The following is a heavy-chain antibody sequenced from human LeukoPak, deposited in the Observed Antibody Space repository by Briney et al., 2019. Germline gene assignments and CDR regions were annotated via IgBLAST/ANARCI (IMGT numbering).Heavy chain of an antibody. CDR1: RYTFTGYY. V-gene: IGHV1-2*02. Sequence: GASVKVSCNASRYTFTGYYMHWVRQAPGQGLEWMGWINPNSGGTNYAQKFQGRVTMTRDTSISTAYMELSRLRSDDTAVYYCARETLPIYCSSTSCYHNWFDPWGQGTLVTVSS. CDR3: ARETLPIYCSSTSCYHNWFDP. D-gene: IGHD2-2*01. CDR2: INPNSGGT. J-gene: IGHJ5*02.